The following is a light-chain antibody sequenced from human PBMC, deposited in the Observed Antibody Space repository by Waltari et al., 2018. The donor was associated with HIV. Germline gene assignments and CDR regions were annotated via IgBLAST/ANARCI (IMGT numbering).Light chain of an antibody. J-gene: IGLJ3*02. Sequence: QSVLTQPPSASGTPGQRVTISCSGSSSNIGTNTVNWYQQVPGTAPKLLIFSNNLRPSGVPDRFSGSKSGTAASLAIIGLQSEDEADYYCAAWDDSLNGLWVFGGGTKLTVL. V-gene: IGLV1-44*01. CDR2: SNN. CDR3: AAWDDSLNGLWV. CDR1: SSNIGTNT.